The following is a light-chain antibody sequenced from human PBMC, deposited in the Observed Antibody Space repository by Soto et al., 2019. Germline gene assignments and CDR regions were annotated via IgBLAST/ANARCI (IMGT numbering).Light chain of an antibody. Sequence: DIQMTQSPSTLSASVGDRVTITCRASQSISSWVAWYQQKPGKAPKLLIYDASSLGSGVPSRFSGSGSGTEFTLTISSLRPDDFATYYCQQYNSYEGTFGQGTKVEVK. CDR1: QSISSW. CDR3: QQYNSYEGT. V-gene: IGKV1-5*01. CDR2: DAS. J-gene: IGKJ1*01.